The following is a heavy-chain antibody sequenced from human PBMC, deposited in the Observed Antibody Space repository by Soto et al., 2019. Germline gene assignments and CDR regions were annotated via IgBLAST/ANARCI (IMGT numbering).Heavy chain of an antibody. J-gene: IGHJ4*02. CDR2: IIPILGIA. Sequence: QVQLVQSGAEVKKPRSSVKVSCKASGGAFSSYTISWVRQAPVQGLEWMGRIIPILGIANYAQKFQGRVTITEDKPTSTSYMELSSLRSEDTAVHYCARAGGGAYCGGDSYSYYCDSWGQVTLVTVSS. D-gene: IGHD2-21*02. CDR1: GGAFSSYT. V-gene: IGHV1-69*02. CDR3: ARAGGGAYCGGDSYSYYCDS.